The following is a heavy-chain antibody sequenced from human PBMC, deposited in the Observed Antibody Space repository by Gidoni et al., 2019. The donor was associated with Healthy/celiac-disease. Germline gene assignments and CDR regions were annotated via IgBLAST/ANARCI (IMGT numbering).Heavy chain of an antibody. D-gene: IGHD2-8*01. CDR3: ARGRDIVLQIPYYFDY. Sequence: QVQLQQWGAGLLKPSETLSLTCAVYGGSFSGYYWSWIRQPPGKGLEWIGEINHSGSTNYNPSLKSRVTISVDTSKNQFSLKLSSVTAADTAVYYCARGRDIVLQIPYYFDYWGQGTLVTVSS. V-gene: IGHV4-34*01. J-gene: IGHJ4*02. CDR1: GGSFSGYY. CDR2: INHSGST.